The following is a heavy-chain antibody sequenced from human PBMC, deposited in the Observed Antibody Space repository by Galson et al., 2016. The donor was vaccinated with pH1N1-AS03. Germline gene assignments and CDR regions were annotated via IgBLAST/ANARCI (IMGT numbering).Heavy chain of an antibody. CDR3: ARARGSGSFGSYYYYGMDV. V-gene: IGHV3-30*03. D-gene: IGHD3-10*01. J-gene: IGHJ6*02. Sequence: SLRLSCAASGFTFSSHVMHWVRQAPGKGLEWVAIISYDGSSEYYADSVKGRFAVPRDNSKNTLYLQMNSLRAEDTAVYYCARARGSGSFGSYYYYGMDVWGQGTTVTVSS. CDR1: GFTFSSHV. CDR2: ISYDGSSE.